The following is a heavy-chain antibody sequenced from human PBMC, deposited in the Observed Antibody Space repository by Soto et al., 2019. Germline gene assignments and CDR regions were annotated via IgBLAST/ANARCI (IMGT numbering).Heavy chain of an antibody. CDR2: MSYDGNNK. J-gene: IGHJ4*02. V-gene: IGHV3-30-3*01. CDR1: GFTFSTYA. CDR3: ARGSPPDY. Sequence: HPGGSLRLSCAASGFTFSTYAMYWVRQAPGKGLEWVAAMSYDGNNKYYADSVKGRFTISRDNSKSTLYLQINSLSIDDTAVYYCARGSPPDYWGQGTLVTVSS.